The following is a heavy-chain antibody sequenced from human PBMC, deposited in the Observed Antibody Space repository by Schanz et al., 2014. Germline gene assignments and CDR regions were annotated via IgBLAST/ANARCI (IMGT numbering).Heavy chain of an antibody. CDR3: ARGLIAAAGGAFDY. CDR1: GFMFSSYG. J-gene: IGHJ4*02. V-gene: IGHV3-33*08. Sequence: QVQLVESGGGVVQPGRSLRLSCAASGFMFSSYGMHWVRQAPGKGLEWVGVISYDGSKKSYADSVKGRFTISRDNSKNTVYLQMNSLRAGDAAVYYCARGLIAAAGGAFDYWGQGTLVTVSA. CDR2: ISYDGSKK. D-gene: IGHD6-13*01.